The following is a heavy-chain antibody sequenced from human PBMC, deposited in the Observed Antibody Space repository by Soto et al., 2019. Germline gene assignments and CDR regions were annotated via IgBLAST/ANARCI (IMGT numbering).Heavy chain of an antibody. CDR2: ITGGADDT. CDR3: AKGSSKSRPYYFDY. V-gene: IGHV3-23*01. J-gene: IGHJ4*02. CDR1: GFTFSTYV. D-gene: IGHD2-2*01. Sequence: EVQLLESGGGLVQPGGSLRLSCAASGFTFSTYVMSWVRQAPGQGLEWVSAITGGADDTYNAASVRGRFTSSRDTSKNTLDLAMNSLRAEDTAVYYCAKGSSKSRPYYFDYWGQGTRVTVSS.